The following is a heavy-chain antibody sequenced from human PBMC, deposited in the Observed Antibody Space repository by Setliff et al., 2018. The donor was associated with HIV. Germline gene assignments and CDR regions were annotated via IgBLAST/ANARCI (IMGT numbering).Heavy chain of an antibody. CDR2: IYYSGST. J-gene: IGHJ6*02. V-gene: IGHV4-31*03. D-gene: IGHD6-13*01. CDR1: GGSISSGGYY. CDR3: ARGGAGDPRKRQLAWYYGMDV. Sequence: SETLSLTCTVSGGSISSGGYYWSWIRQHPGKGLEWIGYIYYSGSTYYNPSLKSRVTISVDTSKNQFSLKLSSVTAADTAVYYCARGGAGDPRKRQLAWYYGMDVWGQGTTVTVSS.